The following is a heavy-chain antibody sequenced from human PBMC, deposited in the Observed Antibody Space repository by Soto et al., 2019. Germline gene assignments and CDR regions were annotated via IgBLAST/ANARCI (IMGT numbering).Heavy chain of an antibody. Sequence: ASVKVSCKASGYTFTGYYMNWVRQAPGQGLEWMGRINANSGGTNYAQKFQGRVTMTRDTSISTAYMELSRLRSDDTAVYYCARTNRGYYYDISGIHYWGQGTLVTVSS. CDR2: INANSGGT. J-gene: IGHJ4*02. CDR3: ARTNRGYYYDISGIHY. V-gene: IGHV1-2*06. CDR1: GYTFTGYY. D-gene: IGHD3-22*01.